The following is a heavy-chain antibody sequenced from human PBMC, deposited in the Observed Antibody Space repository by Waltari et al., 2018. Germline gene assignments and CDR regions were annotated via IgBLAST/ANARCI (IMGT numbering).Heavy chain of an antibody. Sequence: EVELLESGGGLAQPGGSLRLSCAASGYTFSSYAMSWVRQAPGKGLEWVAGISGSGGSTYYADSVKGRFTMSRDNSRNVLYLQMNSMTAEDTAVYYCAKGNSSGWYNFDYWCQGTLVTVSS. J-gene: IGHJ4*02. CDR1: GYTFSSYA. D-gene: IGHD6-19*01. CDR2: ISGSGGST. V-gene: IGHV3-23*01. CDR3: AKGNSSGWYNFDY.